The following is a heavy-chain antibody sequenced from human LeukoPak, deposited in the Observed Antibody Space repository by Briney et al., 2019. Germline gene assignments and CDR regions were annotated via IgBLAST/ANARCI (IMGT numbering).Heavy chain of an antibody. D-gene: IGHD6-13*01. CDR1: GGTFSSYA. CDR2: IIPIFGTA. J-gene: IGHJ3*02. CDR3: ARRLKQQLVNAFDI. Sequence: SVKVSCKASGGTFSSYAINWVRQAPGQGLEWMGGIIPIFGTANYAQKFQGRVTITTDESTSTAYMELSSLRSEDTAVYYCARRLKQQLVNAFDIWGQGTMVTVSS. V-gene: IGHV1-69*05.